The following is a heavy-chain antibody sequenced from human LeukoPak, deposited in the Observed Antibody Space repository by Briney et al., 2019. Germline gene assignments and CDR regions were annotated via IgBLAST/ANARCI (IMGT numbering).Heavy chain of an antibody. CDR1: GGSFSGYY. CDR2: INHSGST. Sequence: PSETLSLTCAVYGGSFSGYYWSWIRQPPGKGLEWIGEINHSGSTNYNPSLKSRVTISVDTSKNQFSLKLSSVTAADTAVYYCARGRRIVAYRTGSDPWGQGTLVTVSS. V-gene: IGHV4-34*01. CDR3: ARGRRIVAYRTGSDP. D-gene: IGHD2-15*01. J-gene: IGHJ5*02.